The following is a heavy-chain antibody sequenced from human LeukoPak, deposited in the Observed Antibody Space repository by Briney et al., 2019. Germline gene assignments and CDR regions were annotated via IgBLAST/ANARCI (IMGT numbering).Heavy chain of an antibody. D-gene: IGHD3-9*01. CDR3: ARGWYYDILTGYYNGFDY. Sequence: PSETLSLTCTVPGGSISSYYRSWIRQPAGKGLEWIGRIYTSGSTNYNPSLKSRVTMSVDTSKNQFSLKLSSVTAADTAVYYCARGWYYDILTGYYNGFDYWGQGTLVTVSS. CDR2: IYTSGST. V-gene: IGHV4-4*07. CDR1: GGSISSYY. J-gene: IGHJ4*02.